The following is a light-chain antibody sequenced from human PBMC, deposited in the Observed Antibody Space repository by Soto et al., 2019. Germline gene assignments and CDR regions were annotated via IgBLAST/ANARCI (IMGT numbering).Light chain of an antibody. CDR2: GAS. CDR3: QEYHDWTPRT. CDR1: LSVGTK. J-gene: IGKJ1*01. Sequence: IPQAPAPLSVAPVERAALPRVSSLSVGTKVAWYQQQPGQAPRLLVYGASTRATGSPARFSGSGSGTEFALTIISVQSEDFAAEYCQEYHDWTPRTFAQGTKVDI. V-gene: IGKV3-15*01.